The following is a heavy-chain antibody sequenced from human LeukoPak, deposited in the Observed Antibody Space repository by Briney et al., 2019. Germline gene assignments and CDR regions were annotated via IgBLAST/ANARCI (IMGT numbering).Heavy chain of an antibody. CDR3: AKIGIYSNYGGGFDY. D-gene: IGHD4-11*01. CDR2: MTSSGRTI. V-gene: IGHV3-48*01. Sequence: GSLRLSCAASGFNFSNYSMNWVRQAPGKGLEWLSYMTSSGRTINYADSVKGRFTISRDNAKNTLYLQMNSLRAEDTAVYYCAKIGIYSNYGGGFDYWGQGTLVTVSS. CDR1: GFNFSNYS. J-gene: IGHJ4*02.